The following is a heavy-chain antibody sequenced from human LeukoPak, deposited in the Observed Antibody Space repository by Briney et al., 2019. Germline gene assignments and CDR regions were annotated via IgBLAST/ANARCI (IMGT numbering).Heavy chain of an antibody. CDR2: TIPIFGTA. CDR1: GGTFSSYA. V-gene: IGHV1-69*05. CDR3: ARVIDGSYGTILAFDI. J-gene: IGHJ3*02. D-gene: IGHD1-26*01. Sequence: SVKVSCKASGGTFSSYAISWVRQAPGQGLEWMGRTIPIFGTANYAQKFQGRVTITTDESTSTAYMELSSLRSEDTAVYYCARVIDGSYGTILAFDIWGQGTMVTVSS.